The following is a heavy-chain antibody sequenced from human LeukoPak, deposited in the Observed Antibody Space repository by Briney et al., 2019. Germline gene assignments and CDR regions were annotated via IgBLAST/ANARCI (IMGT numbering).Heavy chain of an antibody. J-gene: IGHJ4*02. D-gene: IGHD6-19*01. CDR2: ISASGGST. V-gene: IGHV3-23*01. CDR1: EFTFSSYA. Sequence: GSLRLSCAASEFTFSSYAMSWVRQTPGKGLEWVSLISASGGSTHYADSVKGRFTISRDSSKNTLYLQMNSLRVGDTAVYYCAKSLYSSHPPLDYWGQGTLVTVSS. CDR3: AKSLYSSHPPLDY.